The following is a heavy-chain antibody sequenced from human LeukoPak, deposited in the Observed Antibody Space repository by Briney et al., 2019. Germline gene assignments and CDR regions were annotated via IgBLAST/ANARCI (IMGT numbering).Heavy chain of an antibody. Sequence: GGSLRLSCAASGFTFSSYSMNWVRQAPGKGLEWVSSISSSSSYIYYADSVKGRFTISRDNAKNSLYLQMNSLRAEDTAVYYCAPHPIVGATTPIDYWGQGTLVTVSS. CDR2: ISSSSSYI. V-gene: IGHV3-21*01. CDR3: APHPIVGATTPIDY. D-gene: IGHD1-26*01. CDR1: GFTFSSYS. J-gene: IGHJ4*02.